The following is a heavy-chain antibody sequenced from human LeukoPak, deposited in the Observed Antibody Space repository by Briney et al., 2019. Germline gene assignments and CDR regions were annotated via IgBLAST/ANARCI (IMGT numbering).Heavy chain of an antibody. Sequence: PGGSLRLSCAASGFTFSSYGMHWVRQAPGKGLEWVAVISYDGSNKYYADSVKGRFTISRDNSKNTLYLQMNSLRAEDTAVYYCAKGTSVGALDYWGQGTLVTVSS. CDR2: ISYDGSNK. V-gene: IGHV3-30*18. J-gene: IGHJ4*02. CDR3: AKGTSVGALDY. D-gene: IGHD1-26*01. CDR1: GFTFSSYG.